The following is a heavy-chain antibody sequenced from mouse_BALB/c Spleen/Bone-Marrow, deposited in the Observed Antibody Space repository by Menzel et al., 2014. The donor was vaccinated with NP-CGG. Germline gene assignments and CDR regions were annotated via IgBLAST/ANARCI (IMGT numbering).Heavy chain of an antibody. J-gene: IGHJ1*01. V-gene: IGHV5-6-5*01. D-gene: IGHD3-2*02. CDR3: ARGGLRYFDV. CDR2: ISSGGST. CDR1: GFTFSSYA. Sequence: VKLMESGGGLVKPGGSLKLSCAASGFTFSSYAMSWVRQTPEKRLEWVASISSGGSTYYPDSVKGRFTISRDNARNILYLQMSSLRSEDTAMYYCARGGLRYFDVWGAGTTVTVSS.